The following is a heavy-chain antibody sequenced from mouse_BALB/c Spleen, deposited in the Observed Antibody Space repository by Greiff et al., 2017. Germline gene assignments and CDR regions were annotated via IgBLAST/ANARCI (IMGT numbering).Heavy chain of an antibody. J-gene: IGHJ4*01. D-gene: IGHD2-3*01. CDR2: INPSSGST. Sequence: QVQLQQSGAELARPGASVKMSCKASGYTFTSYTMHWVKQRPGQGLEWIGYINPSSGSTNYNQKFKDKATLTADKSSSTAYMQLSSLTSEDSAVYYCARADGYYVGDYWGQGTSVTVSS. V-gene: IGHV1-4*01. CDR1: GYTFTSYT. CDR3: ARADGYYVGDY.